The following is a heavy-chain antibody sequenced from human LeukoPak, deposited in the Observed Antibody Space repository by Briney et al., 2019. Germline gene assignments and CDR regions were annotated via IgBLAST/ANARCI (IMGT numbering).Heavy chain of an antibody. CDR2: MNPYTGKT. Sequence: ASVKVSCKTSGYTFTNFDISWVRQATGQGLEWLGWMNPYTGKTGYAQKFQGRVTFTGDTSIRTAYMEVSSLASEDTAVYYCAILWFGELSFWGQGTLVTVSS. V-gene: IGHV1-8*03. CDR1: GYTFTNFD. CDR3: AILWFGELSF. D-gene: IGHD3-10*01. J-gene: IGHJ4*02.